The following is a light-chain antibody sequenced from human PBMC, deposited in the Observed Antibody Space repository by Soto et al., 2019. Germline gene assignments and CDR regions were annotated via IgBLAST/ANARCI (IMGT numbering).Light chain of an antibody. CDR3: LQLNTYPWT. V-gene: IGKV1-17*01. J-gene: IGKJ1*01. CDR1: QVITND. Sequence: IQMTQSPSSLSASVGDRLSITCRASQVITNDLGWYQQKPGKAHKRLIYTASTLQSGVPSRFGGSGSGTKFTLTISRLQPEDVATYYCLQLNTYPWTFGQGTKVEIK. CDR2: TAS.